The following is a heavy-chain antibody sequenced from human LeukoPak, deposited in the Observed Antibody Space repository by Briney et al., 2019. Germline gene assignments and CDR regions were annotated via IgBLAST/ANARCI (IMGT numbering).Heavy chain of an antibody. V-gene: IGHV3-21*01. CDR2: ISSSSSYI. J-gene: IGHJ4*02. D-gene: IGHD6-19*01. CDR3: ARGTSRGWSYFDY. Sequence: PGGSLRLSCAASGFTFSSYSMNWVRQAPGKGLEWVSSISSSSSYIYYADSVKGRFIISRDNAKNSLYLQMNSLRAEDMAVYYCARGTSRGWSYFDYWGQGTLVTVSS. CDR1: GFTFSSYS.